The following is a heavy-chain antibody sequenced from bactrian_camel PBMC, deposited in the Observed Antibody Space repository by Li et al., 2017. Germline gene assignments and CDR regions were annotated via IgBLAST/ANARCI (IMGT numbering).Heavy chain of an antibody. CDR1: GITFSRHD. CDR2: ITSLPSLFRAA. CDR3: NGRFGTDDTLYDH. Sequence: QVQLVESGGGSVQPGESLRLSCVASGITFSRHDMSWVRQAPGKEVEWVAGITSLPSLFRAASYADSVKGRFTISRDNSKRTLWLQMNNLKSEDTARYYCNGRFGTDDTLYDHWGQGTQVTVS. D-gene: IGHD1*01. V-gene: IGHV3S6*01. J-gene: IGHJ4*01.